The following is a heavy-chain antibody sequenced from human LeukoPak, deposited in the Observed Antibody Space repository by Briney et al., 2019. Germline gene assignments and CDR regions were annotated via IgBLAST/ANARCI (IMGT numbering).Heavy chain of an antibody. CDR2: IYKDGSNP. V-gene: IGHV3-74*01. CDR3: ASDLSHGMDV. J-gene: IGHJ6*02. D-gene: IGHD2/OR15-2a*01. CDR1: GFTFSNYW. Sequence: GGSVRLSCAASGFTFSNYWMHWVRQAPGKGLVWVSHIYKDGSNPNYADSVKGRFTISRDNAKNTLYLQMNSLRAEDTAVYYCASDLSHGMDVWGQGTTVTVAS.